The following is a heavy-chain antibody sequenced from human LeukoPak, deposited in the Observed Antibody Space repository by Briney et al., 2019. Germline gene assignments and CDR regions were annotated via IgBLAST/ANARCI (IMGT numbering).Heavy chain of an antibody. CDR3: AKGSALDI. CDR2: ISSSGGTT. J-gene: IGHJ3*02. Sequence: GGSLRLSCAASGFIFNTYAMNWVRQTPGKGLEWVSAISSSGGTTNYVDSVKGRFTISRDNSKNMLYLQMNSLRAEDTAVYYCAKGSALDIWGQGTMVTVSS. V-gene: IGHV3-23*01. CDR1: GFIFNTYA.